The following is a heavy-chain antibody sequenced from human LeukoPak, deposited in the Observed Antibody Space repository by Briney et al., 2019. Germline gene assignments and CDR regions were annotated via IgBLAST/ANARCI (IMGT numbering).Heavy chain of an antibody. D-gene: IGHD3-10*01. CDR3: ARDPGRGGDFDY. CDR1: GFAFLSYW. CDR2: IKEDGSEK. V-gene: IGHV3-7*04. Sequence: PLRLSGGASGFAFLSYWMSGVRRVPRKGQALMDKIKEDGSEKYYVDSVEGRFTISRDNAKNSLCLQMNSLRAEDTAVYYCARDPGRGGDFDYWGQGTLVTVSS. J-gene: IGHJ4*02.